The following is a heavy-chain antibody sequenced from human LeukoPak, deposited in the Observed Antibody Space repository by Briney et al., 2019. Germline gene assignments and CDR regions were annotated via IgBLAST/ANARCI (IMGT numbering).Heavy chain of an antibody. CDR3: AKDTYGSSPYYFDY. J-gene: IGHJ4*02. CDR2: ISSSGGST. V-gene: IGHV3-23*01. CDR1: GFTFSSYA. D-gene: IGHD6-6*01. Sequence: GGSLRLSCAVSGFTFSSYAMSWVRQAPGKGLEWVSAISSSGGSTYYADSVKGRFTIFRDHSRNTLYLQMSSLRAEDSAVYYCAKDTYGSSPYYFDYWGQGTLVTVSS.